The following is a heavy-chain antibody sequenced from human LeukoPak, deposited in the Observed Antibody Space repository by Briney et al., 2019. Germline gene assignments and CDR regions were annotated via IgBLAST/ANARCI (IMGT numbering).Heavy chain of an antibody. J-gene: IGHJ4*02. CDR1: GGSFSGYY. D-gene: IGHD6-19*01. CDR3: ARGAGGAVAGSYFDY. V-gene: IGHV4-34*01. CDR2: INHSGST. Sequence: SETLSLTCAVYGGSFSGYYWSWICQPPGKGLEWIGEINHSGSTNYNPSLKSRVTISVDTSKNQFSLKLSSVTAADTAVYFCARGAGGAVAGSYFDYWGQGTLVTVSS.